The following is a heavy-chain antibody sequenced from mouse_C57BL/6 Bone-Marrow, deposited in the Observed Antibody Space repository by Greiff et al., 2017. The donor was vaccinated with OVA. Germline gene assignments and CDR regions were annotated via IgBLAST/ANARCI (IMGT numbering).Heavy chain of an antibody. CDR2: IRNKANGYTT. D-gene: IGHD2-3*01. Sequence: EVMLVESGGGLVQPGGSLSLSCAASGFTFTDYYMSWVRQPPGKALEWLGFIRNKANGYTTEYSASVKGRFTISRDNSQSILYLQMNARRAEDNAAYYCSRYPGLLCFDYWGKGTTLTVSS. CDR1: GFTFTDYY. CDR3: SRYPGLLCFDY. V-gene: IGHV7-3*01. J-gene: IGHJ2*01.